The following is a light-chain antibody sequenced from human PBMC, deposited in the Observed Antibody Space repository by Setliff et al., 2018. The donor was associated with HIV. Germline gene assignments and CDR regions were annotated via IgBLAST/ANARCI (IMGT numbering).Light chain of an antibody. J-gene: IGLJ1*01. Sequence: QSALTQPASVSGSPGQSITISCTGTNSDVGGYNYVSWYQQYPGKAPKLMIYEVSNRPSGVSNRFSGSKSGSTASLTIPGLQAEDEAEYYCSSYRSNNPYVFGTGTKVTVL. CDR2: EVS. CDR1: NSDVGGYNY. CDR3: SSYRSNNPYV. V-gene: IGLV2-14*01.